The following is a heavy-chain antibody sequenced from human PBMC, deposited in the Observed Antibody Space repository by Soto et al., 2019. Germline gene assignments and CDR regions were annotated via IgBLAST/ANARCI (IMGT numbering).Heavy chain of an antibody. Sequence: SVKVSCKASGYTFTSYYMHWVRQAPAQGLEWMGIINPSGGSTSYAQKFQGRVTMTRDTSTSTVYMELSSLRSEDTAVYYCARDRGVDSTSSNYYCMCGWRRETTF. CDR1: GYTFTSYY. CDR3: ARDRGVDSTSSNYYCMCG. V-gene: IGHV1-46*01. D-gene: IGHD6-6*01. CDR2: INPSGGST. J-gene: IGHJ6*01.